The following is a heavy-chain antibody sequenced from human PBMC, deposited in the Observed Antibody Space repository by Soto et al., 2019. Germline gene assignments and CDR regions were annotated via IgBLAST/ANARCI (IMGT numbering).Heavy chain of an antibody. CDR3: ARGIAAPNEKYFQH. V-gene: IGHV4-4*02. Sequence: QVQLQESGPGLVKPSGTLSLTCAVSGGSISSSNWWSWVRQPPGKWLEWIGEIYHTGSTNYNPSLKSRVTISVDKSKNQFSLKLSSVNAADTAVYYCARGIAAPNEKYFQHWGQGTLVTVSS. CDR2: IYHTGST. CDR1: GGSISSSNW. D-gene: IGHD6-13*01. J-gene: IGHJ1*01.